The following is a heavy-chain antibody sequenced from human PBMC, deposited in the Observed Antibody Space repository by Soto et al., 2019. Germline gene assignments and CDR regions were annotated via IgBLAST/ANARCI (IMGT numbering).Heavy chain of an antibody. V-gene: IGHV4-38-2*02. CDR1: GYSINSDDY. Sequence: KPSETLSLTCTVSGYSINSDDYWGWIRQPPGKGLEWIGTVYYNENTYYNPSLKSRVTITVDTAKNQFSLNLRSVTAADTAMYFCARRERYYGSPGWFDPWGQGTLVTVSS. D-gene: IGHD3-10*01. CDR3: ARRERYYGSPGWFDP. CDR2: VYYNENT. J-gene: IGHJ5*02.